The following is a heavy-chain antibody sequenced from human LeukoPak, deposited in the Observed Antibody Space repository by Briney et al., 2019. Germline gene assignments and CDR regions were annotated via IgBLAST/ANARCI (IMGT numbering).Heavy chain of an antibody. D-gene: IGHD6-19*01. Sequence: GGSLRLSCAASGFTFSSYAMSWVGQAPGKGLQWVSAISGSGGSKYYAYSVKGLFTISRNNSKNTLYLQMNSLSAEDTAVYYCAKGMEQWLVTELDYWGQGTLVTVSS. J-gene: IGHJ4*02. CDR3: AKGMEQWLVTELDY. V-gene: IGHV3-23*01. CDR2: ISGSGGSK. CDR1: GFTFSSYA.